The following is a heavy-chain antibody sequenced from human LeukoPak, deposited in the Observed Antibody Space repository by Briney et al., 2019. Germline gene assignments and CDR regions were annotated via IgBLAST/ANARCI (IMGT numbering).Heavy chain of an antibody. Sequence: GGSLRLSCAASGFTFSSYAMSWVRQAPGKRLEWVSAISGSGGSSYYADSVKGRFTISRDNSKNTLYLQMNSLRAEDTAVYYCAKDPHDYGGNSFSYYFDYWGQGTLVTVSP. D-gene: IGHD4-23*01. CDR2: ISGSGGSS. CDR3: AKDPHDYGGNSFSYYFDY. J-gene: IGHJ4*02. CDR1: GFTFSSYA. V-gene: IGHV3-23*01.